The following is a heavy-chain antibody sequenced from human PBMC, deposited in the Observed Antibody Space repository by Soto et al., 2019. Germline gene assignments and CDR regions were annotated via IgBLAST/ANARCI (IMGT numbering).Heavy chain of an antibody. CDR3: ARARYDSSGYYFDY. D-gene: IGHD3-22*01. J-gene: IGHJ4*02. CDR2: IYSDGST. CDR1: GFMVSSKY. Sequence: GGSLRLSCGASGFMVSSKYISWVRQAPGKGLEWVSVIYSDGSTHYTDSVKDRFIISRDISKNTLYLQMNSLRAEDTAVYYCARARYDSSGYYFDYWGQGALVTVSS. V-gene: IGHV3-53*01.